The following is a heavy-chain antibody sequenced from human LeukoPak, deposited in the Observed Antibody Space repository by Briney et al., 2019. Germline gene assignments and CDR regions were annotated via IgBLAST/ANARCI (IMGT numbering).Heavy chain of an antibody. CDR2: FSYSGST. CDR1: GVSISTYY. CDR3: ARMYSGTSYYFDY. J-gene: IGHJ4*02. V-gene: IGHV4-59*01. D-gene: IGHD1-26*01. Sequence: PSETLSLTCSVSGVSISTYYWIWIRQPPAKGLEWMGFFSYSGSTKYNPSLKSRVTMSVDTSKNQFSLKLSSVTAADTAVYYCARMYSGTSYYFDYWGQGTLVTVSS.